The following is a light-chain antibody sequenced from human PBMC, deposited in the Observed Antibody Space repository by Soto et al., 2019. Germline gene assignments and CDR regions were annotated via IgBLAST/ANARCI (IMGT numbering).Light chain of an antibody. CDR3: QQYGSSPLWT. Sequence: EIVITQSPATLSVSPGERCTLSCMASQSVSSYLAWYQQKPGQAPRLLIYGASSRATGIPDRFSGSGSGTDFTLTISRLEPEDFAVYYCQQYGSSPLWTFGQGTKVEIK. CDR2: GAS. CDR1: QSVSSY. V-gene: IGKV3-20*01. J-gene: IGKJ1*01.